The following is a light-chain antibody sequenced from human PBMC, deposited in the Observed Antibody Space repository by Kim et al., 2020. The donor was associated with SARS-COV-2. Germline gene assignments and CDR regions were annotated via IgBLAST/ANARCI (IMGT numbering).Light chain of an antibody. J-gene: IGLJ2*01. Sequence: QSALTQPRSVSGSPGQSVTISCTGTSSDVGGYNYVAWYQQHPGKAPEVKIYDVSKRPSGVPDRFSGSKSGNTASLTISGLRAEDEADYYCCSYAGRYTWVFGGGTQLTVL. CDR3: CSYAGRYTWV. V-gene: IGLV2-11*01. CDR1: SSDVGGYNY. CDR2: DVS.